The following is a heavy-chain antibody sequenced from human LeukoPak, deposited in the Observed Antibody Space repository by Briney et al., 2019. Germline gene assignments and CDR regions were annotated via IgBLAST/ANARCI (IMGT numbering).Heavy chain of an antibody. J-gene: IGHJ4*02. CDR2: IRYDGSNK. Sequence: GGSLRLSCAASGFTFSSYGMHWVRQAPGKGLEWVAFIRYDGSNKYYADSVKGRFTTSRDNSKNTLYLQMNSLRAEDTAVYYCARGGVYSTSAVDYWGQGTLVTVSS. V-gene: IGHV3-30*02. CDR1: GFTFSSYG. CDR3: ARGGVYSTSAVDY. D-gene: IGHD6-6*01.